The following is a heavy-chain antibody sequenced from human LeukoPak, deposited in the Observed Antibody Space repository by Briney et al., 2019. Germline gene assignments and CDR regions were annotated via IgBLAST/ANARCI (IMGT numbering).Heavy chain of an antibody. J-gene: IGHJ4*02. CDR1: GGTFSNYA. Sequence: SVKVSCKASGGTFSNYAISWVRQAPGQGLEWMGGIIPIFDTADYAQKFQGRLTITADESTSTAYMELSSLRAEDTAVYYCARDLVVSHTSYSSGAWDYWGQGTLVIVSS. CDR2: IIPIFDTA. CDR3: ARDLVVSHTSYSSGAWDY. D-gene: IGHD3-9*01. V-gene: IGHV1-69*13.